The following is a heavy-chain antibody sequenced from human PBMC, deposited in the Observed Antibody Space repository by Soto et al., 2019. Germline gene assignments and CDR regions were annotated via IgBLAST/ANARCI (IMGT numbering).Heavy chain of an antibody. J-gene: IGHJ4*02. D-gene: IGHD4-17*01. CDR2: IYYSGST. CDR1: GGSVSSGSYY. Sequence: QVQLQESAPGLVKSSETLSLTCTVSGGSVSSGSYYWSWIRQHPGEGLEWIGYIYYSGSTNYNPSLKSRVPLSVDTSKNQFSLKLSSVTAADTAVYYCARAAFYGENDYWGQGTLVTVSS. CDR3: ARAAFYGENDY. V-gene: IGHV4-61*01.